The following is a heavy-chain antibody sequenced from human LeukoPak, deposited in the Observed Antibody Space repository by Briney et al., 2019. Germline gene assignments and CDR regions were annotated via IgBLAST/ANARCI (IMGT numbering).Heavy chain of an antibody. V-gene: IGHV3-11*01. CDR2: ISSSGSTI. J-gene: IGHJ4*02. CDR1: GFTFSDYY. Sequence: GGSLRLSCAASGFTFSDYYMSWIRQAPGKGLEWVSYISSSGSTIYYADSVKGRFTISRDNAKNSLYLQMNSLRAEDTAVYYCARGYCSDGVCYPTFDYWGQGTLVIVSS. CDR3: ARGYCSDGVCYPTFDY. D-gene: IGHD2-8*01.